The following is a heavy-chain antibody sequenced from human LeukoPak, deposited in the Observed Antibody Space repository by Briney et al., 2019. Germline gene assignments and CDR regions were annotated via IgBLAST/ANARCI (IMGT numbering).Heavy chain of an antibody. V-gene: IGHV3-48*03. J-gene: IGHJ6*04. CDR1: GFTSSSYE. CDR3: AELGITMIGGV. Sequence: GGSLRLSCAASGFTSSSYEMNWVRQAPGKGLEWVSYISSSGSTIYYADSAKGRFTISRDNAKNSLYLQMNSLRAEDTAVYYCAELGITMIGGVWGEGTTVTISS. D-gene: IGHD3-10*02. CDR2: ISSSGSTI.